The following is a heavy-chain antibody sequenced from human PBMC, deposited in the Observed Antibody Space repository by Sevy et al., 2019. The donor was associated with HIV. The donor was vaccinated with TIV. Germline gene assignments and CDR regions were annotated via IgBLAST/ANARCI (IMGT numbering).Heavy chain of an antibody. D-gene: IGHD3-16*01. CDR3: ARVRGTISPYYYFGMDV. Sequence: GGSLRLSCTASGFNFGDYAMSWCRQAPGKGLEWIGFIRRKTYGGTTEYAAYVKGRLIISRDDSNSIASLQMNSLKTEDTAVYYCARVRGTISPYYYFGMDVWGQGTTVTVSS. J-gene: IGHJ6*02. V-gene: IGHV3-49*03. CDR1: GFNFGDYA. CDR2: IRRKTYGGTT.